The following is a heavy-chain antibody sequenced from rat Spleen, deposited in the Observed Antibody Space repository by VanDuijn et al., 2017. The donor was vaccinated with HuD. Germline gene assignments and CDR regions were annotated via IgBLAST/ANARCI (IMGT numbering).Heavy chain of an antibody. CDR1: GFTFSSFP. CDR3: TRGELGAGWFAY. J-gene: IGHJ3*01. Sequence: EVQLVESGGGLVQPGRSLKLSCAASGFTFSSFPMAWVRQAPKKGLEWVASISTSGGSTYYRDSVKGRFTVSRDNAKSTLYLQMNSLRSEDTATYYCTRGELGAGWFAYWGQGTLVTVSS. D-gene: IGHD5-1*01. V-gene: IGHV5-46*01. CDR2: ISTSGGST.